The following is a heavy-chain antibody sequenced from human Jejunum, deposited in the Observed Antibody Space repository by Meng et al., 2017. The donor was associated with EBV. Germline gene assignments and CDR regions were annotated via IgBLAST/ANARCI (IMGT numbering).Heavy chain of an antibody. D-gene: IGHD5-24*01. V-gene: IGHV1-8*01. CDR1: GSTFPPLH. Sequence: VTLGVGVNNPGASGKVPGMASGSTFPPLHINWVRQATGQGLEYMGWMSPDNGDTGYAQNFQGRLTMTRDTSISTAYMELSSLTSDDTAVYYCARGDGYNLYWGQGTLVTVSS. J-gene: IGHJ4*02. CDR2: MSPDNGDT. CDR3: ARGDGYNLY.